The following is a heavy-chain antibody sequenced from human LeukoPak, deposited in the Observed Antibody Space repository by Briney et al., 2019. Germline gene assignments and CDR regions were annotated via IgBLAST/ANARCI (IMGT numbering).Heavy chain of an antibody. CDR1: GVSISSYY. V-gene: IGHV4-59*08. CDR2: IYYSGST. J-gene: IGHJ5*02. CDR3: ARSYYYNSGSYYVSDP. D-gene: IGHD3-10*01. Sequence: SETLSLTCTVSGVSISSYYWSWIRQTPGKGLEWIGYIYYSGSTNFTPSLKSRVTISVDTSKNQFSLKLSSVTAADTPVYQCARSYYYNSGSYYVSDPWGQGTLVIVSS.